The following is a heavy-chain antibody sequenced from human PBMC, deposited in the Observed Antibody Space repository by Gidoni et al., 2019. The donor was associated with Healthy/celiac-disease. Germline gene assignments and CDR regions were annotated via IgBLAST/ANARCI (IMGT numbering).Heavy chain of an antibody. CDR2: INPNSGGT. CDR1: GYTFTGYY. Sequence: QVQLVQSGAEVKKPGASVKVSCKASGYTFTGYYMHWVRQAPGQGLEWMGWINPNSGGTNYAQKFQGWVTMTRDTSISTAYMELSRLRSDDTAVYYCARCSERVRGTYYYYGMDVWGQGTTVTVSS. D-gene: IGHD3-10*01. CDR3: ARCSERVRGTYYYYGMDV. V-gene: IGHV1-2*04. J-gene: IGHJ6*02.